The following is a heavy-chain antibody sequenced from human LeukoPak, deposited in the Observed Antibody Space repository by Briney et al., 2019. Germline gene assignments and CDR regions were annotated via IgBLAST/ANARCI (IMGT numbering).Heavy chain of an antibody. CDR1: GGSFSGYY. J-gene: IGHJ3*02. Sequence: SETLSLACAVYGGSFSGYYWSWIRQPPGEGLEWIGEINHRGSTNYNPSLKSRVSISVDTSKNRFALKLSSVTAADTAVYYCARGSFWSHAFDIWGQGTMVSVSS. D-gene: IGHD3-3*01. V-gene: IGHV4-34*01. CDR3: ARGSFWSHAFDI. CDR2: INHRGST.